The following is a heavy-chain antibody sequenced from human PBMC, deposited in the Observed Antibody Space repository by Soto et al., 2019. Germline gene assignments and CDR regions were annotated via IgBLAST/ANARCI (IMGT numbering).Heavy chain of an antibody. CDR3: AKDRDGYTNQVDY. D-gene: IGHD5-12*01. Sequence: EVHLLESGGGLVQPGGSLRLSCSASGFTLGNYGMSWVRQAPGKGLEWVSAITGRGSYTYYADSVRGRFTISRDNSKNTLSLQMNSLSAEDTAIYYCAKDRDGYTNQVDYWGQGTLVTVSS. V-gene: IGHV3-23*01. CDR1: GFTLGNYG. J-gene: IGHJ4*02. CDR2: ITGRGSYT.